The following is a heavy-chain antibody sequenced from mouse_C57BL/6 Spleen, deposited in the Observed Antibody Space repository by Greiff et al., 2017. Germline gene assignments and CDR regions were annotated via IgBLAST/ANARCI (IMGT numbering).Heavy chain of an antibody. CDR1: GFTFSSYA. V-gene: IGHV5-9-1*02. J-gene: IGHJ4*01. CDR2: ISSGGDYI. CDR3: TRADGYDGYYAMDY. Sequence: VMLVESGEGLVKPGGSLKLSCAASGFTFSSYAMSWVRQTPEKRLEWVAYISSGGDYIYYADTVKGRFTISRDNARNTLYLQMSSLKSEDTAMYYCTRADGYDGYYAMDYWGQGTSVTVSS. D-gene: IGHD2-2*01.